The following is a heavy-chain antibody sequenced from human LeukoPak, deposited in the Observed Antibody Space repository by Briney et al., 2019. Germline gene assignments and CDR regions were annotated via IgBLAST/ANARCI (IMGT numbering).Heavy chain of an antibody. CDR3: AKTYYYDSSGYYYDY. J-gene: IGHJ4*02. V-gene: IGHV3-21*01. CDR2: ISSSSSYI. Sequence: GGSLRLSCAASGFTFSSYSMNWVRQAPGKGLEWVSSISSSSSYIYYADSVKGRFTISRDNSKNTLYLQMNSLRAEDTAVYYCAKTYYYDSSGYYYDYWGQGTLVTVSS. D-gene: IGHD3-22*01. CDR1: GFTFSSYS.